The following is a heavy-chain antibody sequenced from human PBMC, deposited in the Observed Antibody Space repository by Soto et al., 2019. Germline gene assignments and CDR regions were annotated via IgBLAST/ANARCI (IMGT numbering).Heavy chain of an antibody. CDR2: ISGSGGST. J-gene: IGHJ6*02. CDR1: GFTFSMYA. V-gene: IGHV3-23*01. D-gene: IGHD3-10*01. Sequence: EVQVLESGGGLVQPGGSLRLSCAASGFTFSMYAMTWVRQAPGKGLEWVSGISGSGGSTYYADSVKGRFTISRDSSKNTLYLQIDSLGPEDTAVYYCAKVGVRGVPSYFSMDVWGQGTTVTVSS. CDR3: AKVGVRGVPSYFSMDV.